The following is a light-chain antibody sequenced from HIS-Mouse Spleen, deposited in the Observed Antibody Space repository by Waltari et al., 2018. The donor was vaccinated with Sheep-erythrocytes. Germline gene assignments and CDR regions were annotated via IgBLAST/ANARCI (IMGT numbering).Light chain of an antibody. CDR1: QGISKY. CDR2: AAS. J-gene: IGKJ4*01. V-gene: IGKV1-27*01. Sequence: DTQMTQSPSSLSASVGDRVTITCRASQGISKYLAWYQLKPGKVPKHLIYAASTLQSGVPSRVQGSGSGTDFALTISSLQTEDVATDYCQKDNSAPRTFGAGTTVESK. CDR3: QKDNSAPRT.